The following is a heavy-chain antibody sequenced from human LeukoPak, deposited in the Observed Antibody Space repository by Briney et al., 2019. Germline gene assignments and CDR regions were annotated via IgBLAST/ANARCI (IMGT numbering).Heavy chain of an antibody. CDR2: ARNKANSYTT. D-gene: IGHD3-22*01. CDR3: ARANVYYGDGYYPVVGYYFDY. V-gene: IGHV3-72*01. J-gene: IGHJ4*02. CDR1: GFTFSDHY. Sequence: GGSLRLSCAASGFTFSDHYMDWVRQAPGKGLEWVGRARNKANSYTTEYAASVKGRFTISRDDSKTSLYLQMNSLKTEDTAVYYCARANVYYGDGYYPVVGYYFDYWGQGTLVTVSS.